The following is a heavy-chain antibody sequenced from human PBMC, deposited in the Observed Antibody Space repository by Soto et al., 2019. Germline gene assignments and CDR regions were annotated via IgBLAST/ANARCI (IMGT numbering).Heavy chain of an antibody. Sequence: QVQLQESGPGLVKPSETLSLTCIVSGGSINNYYWSWIRQVPGKGLEWIGEIHYSGSTKYNPSLKSRVTISVDSSKNQFSLKLTSVSATDTALYYCARHTYGRADFDSWGQGALVTVSS. J-gene: IGHJ4*02. CDR3: ARHTYGRADFDS. CDR1: GGSINNYY. V-gene: IGHV4-59*08. CDR2: IHYSGST. D-gene: IGHD4-17*01.